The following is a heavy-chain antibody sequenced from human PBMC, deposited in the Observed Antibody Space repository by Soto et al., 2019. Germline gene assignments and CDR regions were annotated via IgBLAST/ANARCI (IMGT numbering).Heavy chain of an antibody. CDR3: ATMTTGGDFDY. Sequence: PGGSLRLSCAASGFTFSDYYMSWIRQAPGKGLEWVSYISSSSSYTNYADSVKGRFTISRDNAKNSLYLQMNSLRAEDTAVYYCATMTTGGDFDYWGQGTLVTVSS. J-gene: IGHJ4*02. CDR1: GFTFSDYY. D-gene: IGHD4-4*01. V-gene: IGHV3-11*06. CDR2: ISSSSSYT.